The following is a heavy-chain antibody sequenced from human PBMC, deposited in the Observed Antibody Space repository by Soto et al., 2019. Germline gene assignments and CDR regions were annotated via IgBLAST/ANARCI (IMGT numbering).Heavy chain of an antibody. CDR1: GGTFSSYT. CDR3: AREIFDHSNPPKDYYYYMDV. V-gene: IGHV1-69*04. Sequence: SVKVSCKASGGTFSSYTISWVRQAPGQGLEWMGRIIPILGIANYAQKFQGRVTITADKSTSTAYMELSSLRSEDTAVYYCAREIFDHSNPPKDYYYYMDVWGKGTTVTVSS. J-gene: IGHJ6*03. CDR2: IIPILGIA. D-gene: IGHD4-4*01.